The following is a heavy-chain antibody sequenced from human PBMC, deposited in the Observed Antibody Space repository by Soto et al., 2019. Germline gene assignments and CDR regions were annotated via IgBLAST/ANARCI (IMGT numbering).Heavy chain of an antibody. J-gene: IGHJ3*02. CDR2: ISAYNGNT. D-gene: IGHD3-3*01. CDR1: GYTFTSYG. V-gene: IGHV1-18*01. Sequence: GASVKVSCKASGYTFTSYGISWVRQAPGQGLEWMGWISAYNGNTNYAQKLQGRVTMTTDTSTSTAYMELRSLRSDDTAMYYCAKILNPARSYYDFWSGYLDAFDIWGQGTMVTVSS. CDR3: AKILNPARSYYDFWSGYLDAFDI.